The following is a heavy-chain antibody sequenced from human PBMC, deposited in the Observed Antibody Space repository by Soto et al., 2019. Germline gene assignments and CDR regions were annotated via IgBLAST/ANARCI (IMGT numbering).Heavy chain of an antibody. V-gene: IGHV4-61*01. Sequence: TSETLSLTCSVSGGSVSSGSYYWSWIRQPPGKGLEWIGYIYYSGSTNYNPSLKSRVTISVDTSKNQFSLKLSSVTAADTAVYYCARGTPPTYYYYYGMDVWGQGTTVTVSS. J-gene: IGHJ6*02. CDR2: IYYSGST. CDR3: ARGTPPTYYYYYGMDV. CDR1: GGSVSSGSYY.